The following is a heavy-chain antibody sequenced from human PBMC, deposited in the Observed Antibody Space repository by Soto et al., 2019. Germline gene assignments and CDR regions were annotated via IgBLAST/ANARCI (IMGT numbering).Heavy chain of an antibody. CDR2: IYDTGISGYTPST. J-gene: IGHJ6*02. CDR1: GGSITSSY. Sequence: SETLSLTCTVSGGSITSSYWSWIRRPPGKGLDWIVYIYDTGISGYTPSTSYNPSLKSRVTMSVDTSKSQFSLKLTSVTAADTAVYYCARGEDAFFYYGLDVWGQGITVTVSS. V-gene: IGHV4-59*01. CDR3: ARGEDAFFYYGLDV.